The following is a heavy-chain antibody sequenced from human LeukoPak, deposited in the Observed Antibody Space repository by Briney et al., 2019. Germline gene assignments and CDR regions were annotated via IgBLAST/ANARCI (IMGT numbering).Heavy chain of an antibody. D-gene: IGHD3-9*01. CDR3: ARHILTAGSLE. J-gene: IGHJ4*02. CDR2: MYNSETT. CDR1: GGSISDYY. V-gene: IGHV4-59*08. Sequence: SETLSLTCTISGGSISDYYWSWIRQPPGKGLEWIAYMYNSETTKYNPSLRSRVTISMDTSKNQFPLKLSSVTAADTASYYCARHILTAGSLEWGQGTLATVSS.